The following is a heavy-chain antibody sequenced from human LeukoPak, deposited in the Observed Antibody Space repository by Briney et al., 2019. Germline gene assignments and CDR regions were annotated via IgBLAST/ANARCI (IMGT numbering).Heavy chain of an antibody. CDR2: IYYSGST. J-gene: IGHJ2*01. D-gene: IGHD3-10*01. Sequence: SETLSLTCTVSGGSISSYYWSWIRQPPGKGLEWIGYIYYSGSTNYNPSLKSRVTISVDTSKNQFSLKLSPVTAADTAVYYCARDFKYGSGSYSPWYFDLWGRGTLVTVSS. CDR1: GGSISSYY. V-gene: IGHV4-59*01. CDR3: ARDFKYGSGSYSPWYFDL.